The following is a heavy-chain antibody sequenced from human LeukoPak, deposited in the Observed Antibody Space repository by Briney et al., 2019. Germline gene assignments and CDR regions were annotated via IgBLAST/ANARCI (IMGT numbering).Heavy chain of an antibody. J-gene: IGHJ6*03. Sequence: SETLSLTCIVSGDSISSYYWSWIRQPPGKGLEWIAFIYYTGSTTHYNPSLKSRVTISVDTSKNQFSLKLSSVTTADTAVYYCAGLTTLDYYYMDVWGKGTTVTVSS. V-gene: IGHV4-59*01. D-gene: IGHD4-11*01. CDR3: AGLTTLDYYYMDV. CDR1: GDSISSYY. CDR2: IYYTGST.